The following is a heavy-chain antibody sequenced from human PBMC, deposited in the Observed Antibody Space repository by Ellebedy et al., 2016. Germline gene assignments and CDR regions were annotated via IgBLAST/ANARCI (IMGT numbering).Heavy chain of an antibody. J-gene: IGHJ5*02. CDR1: GYTFMNYD. CDR3: ARETRDGVGTSEAFYDP. CDR2: SNNR. Sequence: ASVTVSCXASGYTFMNYDISWVRQAPGQGLEWMGGSNNRNHAQKFQGRVSMTTDTSTSTAYMELRSLRFDDTAVYYCARETRDGVGTSEAFYDPWGQGTLVTVS. V-gene: IGHV1-18*01. D-gene: IGHD4-23*01.